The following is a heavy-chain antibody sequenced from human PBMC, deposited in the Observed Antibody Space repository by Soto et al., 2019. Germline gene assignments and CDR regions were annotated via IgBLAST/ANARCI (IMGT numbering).Heavy chain of an antibody. CDR2: IYYSGST. Sequence: SETLSLTCTVSGVSISSGDYYWSWIRQPPGKGLEWIGYIYYSGSTYYNPSLKSRVTISVDTSKNQFSLKLSSVTAADTAVYYCASYRPSVGATSRTFFDYWGQGTLVTVSS. V-gene: IGHV4-30-4*01. J-gene: IGHJ4*02. D-gene: IGHD1-26*01. CDR1: GVSISSGDYY. CDR3: ASYRPSVGATSRTFFDY.